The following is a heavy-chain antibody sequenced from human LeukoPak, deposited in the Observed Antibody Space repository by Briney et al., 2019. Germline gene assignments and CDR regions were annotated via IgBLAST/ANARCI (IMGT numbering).Heavy chain of an antibody. CDR2: ISGSGGST. Sequence: GGSLRLSCAASGFTFSSYAMSWVRQAPGKRLEWVSAISGSGGSTYYADSVKGRFTISRDNSKNTLYLQMNSLRAEDTAVYYCAKDLGDGDGYDYWGQGTLVTVSS. J-gene: IGHJ4*02. D-gene: IGHD5-24*01. CDR1: GFTFSSYA. CDR3: AKDLGDGDGYDY. V-gene: IGHV3-23*01.